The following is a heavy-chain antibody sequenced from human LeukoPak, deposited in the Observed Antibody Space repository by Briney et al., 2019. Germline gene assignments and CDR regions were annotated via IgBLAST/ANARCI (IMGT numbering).Heavy chain of an antibody. V-gene: IGHV3-23*01. D-gene: IGHD2-15*01. CDR2: ISNNGGYT. Sequence: GGSLRLSCAASGFTFSSSAMSWVRQAPGKGLEWVSAISNNGGYTYYADSVQGRFTISRDNSKSTLCLQMNSLRAEDTAVYYCAKQLGYCSDGSCYFPYWGLGTLVTVSS. CDR3: AKQLGYCSDGSCYFPY. CDR1: GFTFSSSA. J-gene: IGHJ4*02.